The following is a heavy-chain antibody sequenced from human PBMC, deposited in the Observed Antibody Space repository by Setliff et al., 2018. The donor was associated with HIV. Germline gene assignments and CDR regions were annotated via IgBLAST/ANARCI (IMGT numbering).Heavy chain of an antibody. CDR2: IYFSGSA. Sequence: SETLSLTCTVSGDSITNNNFFWTWVRQDPGKGLEWIGYIYFSGSATYNPSLKSPVSISVDTSKNQFYLKLSSVTAADTAVYYCARDRPPSTVDMLGAFDRWGQGTMVTVSS. CDR1: GDSITNNNFF. V-gene: IGHV4-31*01. CDR3: ARDRPPSTVDMLGAFDR. J-gene: IGHJ3*02. D-gene: IGHD4-17*01.